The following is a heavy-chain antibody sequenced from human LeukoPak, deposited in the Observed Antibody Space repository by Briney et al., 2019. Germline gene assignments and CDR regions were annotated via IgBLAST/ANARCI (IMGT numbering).Heavy chain of an antibody. CDR3: ARDLAYYYDPGAFDI. CDR2: IYHSGST. D-gene: IGHD3-22*01. Sequence: SETLSLTCTVSGGSISSGGYYWSWIRQPLGKGLEWIGYIYHSGSTYYNPSLKSRVTISVDRSKNQFSLKLSSVTAADTAVYYCARDLAYYYDPGAFDIWGQGTMVTVSS. CDR1: GGSISSGGYY. V-gene: IGHV4-30-2*01. J-gene: IGHJ3*02.